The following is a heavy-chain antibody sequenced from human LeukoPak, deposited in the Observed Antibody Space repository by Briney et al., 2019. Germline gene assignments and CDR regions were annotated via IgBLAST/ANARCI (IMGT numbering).Heavy chain of an antibody. J-gene: IGHJ4*02. Sequence: PSETLSLTCAVYGGSFSGYYWSWIRQPPGKGLEWIGEINHSGSTNYNPSLKSRVTISVDTSKNQFSLKLSSVTAADTAVYYCARGSGEQWLNLDYWGQGTLATVSS. D-gene: IGHD6-19*01. V-gene: IGHV4-34*01. CDR2: INHSGST. CDR3: ARGSGEQWLNLDY. CDR1: GGSFSGYY.